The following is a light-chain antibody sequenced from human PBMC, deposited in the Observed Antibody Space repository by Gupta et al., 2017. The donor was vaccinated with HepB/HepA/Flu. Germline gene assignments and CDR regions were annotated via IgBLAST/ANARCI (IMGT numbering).Light chain of an antibody. CDR1: QSISIW. J-gene: IGKJ1*01. V-gene: IGKV1-5*03. CDR3: QLYNNYSWT. CDR2: NAS. Sequence: DIQMTQSPSTLSASVGDRVTITCRASQSISIWLAWYQQKPGKAPKLLIYNASTLENGVPSRFIGSGSWTEFTLTIISRQPDDFATYYCQLYNNYSWTFGQGTKVEIK.